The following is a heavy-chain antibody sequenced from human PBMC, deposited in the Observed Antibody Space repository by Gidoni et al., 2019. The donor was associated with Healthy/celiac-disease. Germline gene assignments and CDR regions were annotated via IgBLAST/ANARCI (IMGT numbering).Heavy chain of an antibody. J-gene: IGHJ3*02. V-gene: IGHV3-48*03. Sequence: EVQLVESGGGLVQPGGSLRLSCAASGFTFSSYEMNWVRQAPGKGLEWVSYISSSGSTIYYADSVKGRFTISRDNAKNSLYLQMNSLRAEDTAVYYCARGIYSSSWYSNAFDIWGQGTMVTVSS. CDR1: GFTFSSYE. CDR2: ISSSGSTI. CDR3: ARGIYSSSWYSNAFDI. D-gene: IGHD6-13*01.